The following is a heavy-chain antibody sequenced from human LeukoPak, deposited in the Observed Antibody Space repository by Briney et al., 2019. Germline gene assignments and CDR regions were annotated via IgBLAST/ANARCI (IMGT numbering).Heavy chain of an antibody. J-gene: IGHJ6*03. Sequence: ASVKVSCKASGGTFSSYAISWVRQAPGQGLEWTGGIIPIFGTANYAQKFQGRVTITADKSTSTAYMELSSLRSEDTAVYYCARGSILLWFGELKSYYYYMDVWGKGTTVTVSS. V-gene: IGHV1-69*06. D-gene: IGHD3-10*01. CDR2: IIPIFGTA. CDR3: ARGSILLWFGELKSYYYYMDV. CDR1: GGTFSSYA.